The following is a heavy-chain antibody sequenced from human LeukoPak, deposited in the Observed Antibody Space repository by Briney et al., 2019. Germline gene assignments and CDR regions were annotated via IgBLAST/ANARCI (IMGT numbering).Heavy chain of an antibody. V-gene: IGHV4-34*01. Sequence: PSETLSLTCAVYGGSFSGYYWSWIRQPPGKGLEWIGEINHSGSTNYNPSLKSRVTISVDTSKNQFSLKLSSVTAADTAVYYCATLGRDSSGYDFDYWGQGTLVTVSS. J-gene: IGHJ4*02. D-gene: IGHD3-22*01. CDR3: ATLGRDSSGYDFDY. CDR1: GGSFSGYY. CDR2: INHSGST.